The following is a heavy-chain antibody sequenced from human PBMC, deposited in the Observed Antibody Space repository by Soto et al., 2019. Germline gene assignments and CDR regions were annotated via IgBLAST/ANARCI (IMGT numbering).Heavy chain of an antibody. Sequence: PEGSLRLSCIASGFTFSSYAMSLVRQAPGKGLEWVSVISYNAGSTYYADSVKGRFTISRDDSKNTLFLQMNSLRAEDTAVYYCAKVTYNSPYGWFDSWGQGTLVTVS. J-gene: IGHJ5*01. V-gene: IGHV3-23*01. CDR1: GFTFSSYA. D-gene: IGHD6-13*01. CDR2: ISYNAGST. CDR3: AKVTYNSPYGWFDS.